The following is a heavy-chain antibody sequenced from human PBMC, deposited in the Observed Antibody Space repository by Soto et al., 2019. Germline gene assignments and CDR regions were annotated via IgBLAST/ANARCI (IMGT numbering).Heavy chain of an antibody. V-gene: IGHV1-2*04. J-gene: IGHJ5*02. Sequence: ASVKVSCKATGYTFTGYCMHWVRQAPGQGLEWMGWINPNSGGTNYAQKFQGWVTMTRDTSISTAYMELSRLRSDDTAVYYWAPSSGGNGGIIIEGTDWFALGSEGTLVT. D-gene: IGHD1-26*01. CDR1: GYTFTGYC. CDR2: INPNSGGT. CDR3: APSSGGNGGIIIEGTDWFAL.